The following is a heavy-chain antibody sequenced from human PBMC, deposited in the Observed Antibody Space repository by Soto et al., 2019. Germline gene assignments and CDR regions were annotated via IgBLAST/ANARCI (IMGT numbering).Heavy chain of an antibody. Sequence: QGQLVQSGAEVKKPGSSVKVSCKASGGSFRTYAINWVRQAPRQGLEWMGGIIPMLAAPTYAQKFQGRLTITADESTTTVYMELSSLTSEDTAVYYCARVGPPSPSVIWFFDLWGRGTLVTVSS. V-gene: IGHV1-69*01. J-gene: IGHJ2*01. CDR2: IIPMLAAP. CDR1: GGSFRTYA. CDR3: ARVGPPSPSVIWFFDL. D-gene: IGHD2-21*01.